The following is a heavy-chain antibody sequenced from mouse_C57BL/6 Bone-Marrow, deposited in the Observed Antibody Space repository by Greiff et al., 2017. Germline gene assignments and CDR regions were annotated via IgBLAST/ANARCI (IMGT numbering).Heavy chain of an antibody. CDR3: ARRDSWYFDV. CDR1: GFSLTSYG. CDR2: IWSGGST. J-gene: IGHJ1*03. Sequence: VKVVESGPGLVQPSQSLSITCTVSGFSLTSYGVHWVRQSPGKGLEWLGVIWSGGSTDYNAAFISRLSISKDNSKSQVFFKMNSLQADDTAIYYCARRDSWYFDVWGTGTTVTVSS. V-gene: IGHV2-2*01.